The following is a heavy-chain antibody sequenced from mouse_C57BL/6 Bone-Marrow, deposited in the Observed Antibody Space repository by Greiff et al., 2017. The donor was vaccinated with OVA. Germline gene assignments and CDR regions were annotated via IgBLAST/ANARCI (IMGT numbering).Heavy chain of an antibody. Sequence: VQLQQSGAELVRPGASVKLSCTASGFNIKDDYMHWVKQRPEQGLEWIGWIDPENGDTEYASKFQGKATITADTSSNTAYLQLSSLTSEDTAVYYCTTDCYYDYWGQGTTLTVSS. D-gene: IGHD2-3*01. CDR3: TTDCYYDY. CDR1: GFNIKDDY. J-gene: IGHJ2*01. V-gene: IGHV14-4*01. CDR2: IDPENGDT.